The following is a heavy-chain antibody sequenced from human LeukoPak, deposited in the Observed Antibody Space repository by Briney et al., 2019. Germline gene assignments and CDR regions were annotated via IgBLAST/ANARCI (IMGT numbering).Heavy chain of an antibody. V-gene: IGHV3-30*18. CDR3: AKNVGRDGYNDYFDY. D-gene: IGHD5-24*01. J-gene: IGHJ4*02. CDR1: GFSFSNYG. Sequence: GGSLRLSCAASGFSFSNYGVHWVRQAPGKGLEWVAVISDAGSEKYYADSVKGRFTISRDNSKNTVYLQMNSPRPEDTAVYYCAKNVGRDGYNDYFDYWGQGTLVTVSS. CDR2: ISDAGSEK.